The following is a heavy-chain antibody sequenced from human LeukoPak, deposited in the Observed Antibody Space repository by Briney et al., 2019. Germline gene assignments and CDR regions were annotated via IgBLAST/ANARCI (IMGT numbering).Heavy chain of an antibody. CDR2: ISRSGDYI. D-gene: IGHD5-24*01. CDR3: ARQTERDAYNRF. Sequence: PGGSLRLTCAASGFSFSAYGMNWVRQGPGKGLEWVSCISRSGDYIYYADSVKGRFTISRDNAKNSLYLQMNSLRAEDTAVYYCARQTERDAYNRFWGQGTLVTVSS. CDR1: GFSFSAYG. J-gene: IGHJ4*02. V-gene: IGHV3-21*04.